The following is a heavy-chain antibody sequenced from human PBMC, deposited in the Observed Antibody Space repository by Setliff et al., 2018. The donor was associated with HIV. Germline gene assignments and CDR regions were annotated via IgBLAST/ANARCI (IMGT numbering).Heavy chain of an antibody. CDR3: VRGWGGALHY. V-gene: IGHV4-39*01. CDR1: GGSISSRGYY. Sequence: NPSETLSLTCTVSGGSISSRGYYWGWIRQPPGKGPEWTGSIYYSGSTYYNPSLKSRVTISVDTSKNQFSLKLTSVTAADTAVYYCVRGWGGALHYWGQGALVTVSS. CDR2: IYYSGST. J-gene: IGHJ4*02. D-gene: IGHD3-16*01.